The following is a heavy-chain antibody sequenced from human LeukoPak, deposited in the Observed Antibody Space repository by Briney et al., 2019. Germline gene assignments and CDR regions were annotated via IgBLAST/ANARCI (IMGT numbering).Heavy chain of an antibody. CDR2: INHSGSI. CDR1: GGSFSGYY. V-gene: IGHV4-34*01. J-gene: IGHJ5*02. CDR3: ARGPYPRMYVSGSYWFDP. Sequence: SETLSLTCAVYGGSFSGYYWSWIRQPPGKGLEWIGEINHSGSINYNPSLKSRVTISVDTSKNQFSLKLSSVTAADTAVYYCARGPYPRMYVSGSYWFDPWGQGTLVTVSS. D-gene: IGHD3-10*01.